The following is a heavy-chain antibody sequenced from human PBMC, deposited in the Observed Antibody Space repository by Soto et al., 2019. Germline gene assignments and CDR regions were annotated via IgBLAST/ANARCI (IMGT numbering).Heavy chain of an antibody. V-gene: IGHV4-31*03. CDR3: ARSGYSYGPNPLLS. Sequence: QVQLQESGPGLVKPSQTLSLTCTVSGGSISSGGYYWSWIRQHPGKGLEWIGYIYYSGSTYYNPPLQHRVKLTFEPPTTPYYRKLCSVTSAATAVHYCARSGYSYGPNPLLSWGQGTLVTVSS. CDR2: IYYSGST. J-gene: IGHJ5*02. CDR1: GGSISSGGYY. D-gene: IGHD5-18*01.